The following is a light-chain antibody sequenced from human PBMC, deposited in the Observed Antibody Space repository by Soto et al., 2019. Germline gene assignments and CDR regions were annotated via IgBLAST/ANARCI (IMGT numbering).Light chain of an antibody. CDR3: QTWGTGMV. V-gene: IGLV4-69*01. Sequence: QPVLTQSPSASASLGASVKLTCTLSSGHSSYDIAWHQQQPEKGPRYLMRLHSDGSHTKGDGIPDRFSGSSSGAERYLTISSLQSEDEADYYCQTWGTGMVFGGGTKLTVL. J-gene: IGLJ2*01. CDR1: SGHSSYD. CDR2: LHSDGSH.